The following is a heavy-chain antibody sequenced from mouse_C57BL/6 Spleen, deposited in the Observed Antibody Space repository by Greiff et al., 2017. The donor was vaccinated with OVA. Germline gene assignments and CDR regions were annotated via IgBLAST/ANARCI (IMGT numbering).Heavy chain of an antibody. CDR3: ARPYYYGSCFDY. J-gene: IGHJ2*01. D-gene: IGHD1-1*01. CDR2: IYPGDGDT. CDR1: GYAFSSSW. V-gene: IGHV1-82*01. Sequence: QVQLQQSGPELVKPGASVKISCKASGYAFSSSWMNWVKQRPGKGLEWIGRIYPGDGDTNYHGKFKGQATLTADKSSSTAYMQLSSLTSEDSAVYYSARPYYYGSCFDYWGQGTTLTVSA.